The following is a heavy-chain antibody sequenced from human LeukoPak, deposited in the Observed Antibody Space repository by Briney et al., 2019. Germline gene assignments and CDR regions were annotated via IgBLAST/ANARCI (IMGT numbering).Heavy chain of an antibody. D-gene: IGHD2-2*02. V-gene: IGHV3-30*18. CDR2: ISYDGSNK. CDR1: GFTFSSYG. CDR3: AKDLSDTLDY. Sequence: PGGSLRLSCAASGFTFSSYGMHWVRQAPGKGLEWVAVISYDGSNKYYADSEKGRFTISRDNSKNTLYLQMNSLRAEDTAVYYCAKDLSDTLDYWGQGTLVTVSS. J-gene: IGHJ4*02.